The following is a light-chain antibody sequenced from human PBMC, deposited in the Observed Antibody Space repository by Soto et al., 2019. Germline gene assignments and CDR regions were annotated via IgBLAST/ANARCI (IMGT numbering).Light chain of an antibody. Sequence: RVLTQSPGTLSLSPGERATLSCRASQSVSRNLLAWYQHKPGRAPRLLIYGASNRPAGIPDKFGGSGSGTDFTLTISSLEPEDFAVYYCQQYGNSPYTFGQGTKLEIK. CDR1: QSVSRNL. V-gene: IGKV3-20*01. J-gene: IGKJ2*01. CDR3: QQYGNSPYT. CDR2: GAS.